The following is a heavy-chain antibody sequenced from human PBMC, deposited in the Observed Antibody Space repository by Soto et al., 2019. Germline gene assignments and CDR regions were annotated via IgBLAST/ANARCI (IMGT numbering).Heavy chain of an antibody. CDR3: ARAGMPEESNWFDP. CDR2: IYYSGST. J-gene: IGHJ5*02. Sequence: PSETLSLTCTVSGGSISSGGYYWSWIRQHPGKGLEWIGYIYYSGSTYYNPSLKSRVTISVDTSKNQFSLKLSSVTAADTAVYYCARAGMPEESNWFDPWGQGTLVTVSS. D-gene: IGHD2-2*01. V-gene: IGHV4-31*03. CDR1: GGSISSGGYY.